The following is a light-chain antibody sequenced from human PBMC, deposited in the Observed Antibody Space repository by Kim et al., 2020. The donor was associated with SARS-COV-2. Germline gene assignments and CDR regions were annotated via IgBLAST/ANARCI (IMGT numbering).Light chain of an antibody. CDR3: QQYINWPYT. Sequence: EIVMTQSPVTLSVSPGERATLSCRASQSVSSNLVWYQQKPCQAPRLLIYGASTRATGIPARFSGSRSGTEFTLTISSLQSEDFAVYYCQQYINWPYTFGQGTKLEI. CDR1: QSVSSN. V-gene: IGKV3-15*01. CDR2: GAS. J-gene: IGKJ2*01.